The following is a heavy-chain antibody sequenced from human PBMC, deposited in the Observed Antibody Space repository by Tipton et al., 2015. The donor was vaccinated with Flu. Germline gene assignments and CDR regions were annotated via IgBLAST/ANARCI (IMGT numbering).Heavy chain of an antibody. D-gene: IGHD3-9*01. Sequence: TLSLTCAVSGVSVSSYHWGWIRQSPGKGLEWIGKIYYGGDTDYNPSLTSRVTISLDLSNNHFSLRRNSVTAADTAVYYCARRIYDNDAFDMWGQGAIVTVSS. CDR2: IYYGGDT. V-gene: IGHV4-59*08. J-gene: IGHJ3*02. CDR3: ARRIYDNDAFDM. CDR1: GVSVSSYH.